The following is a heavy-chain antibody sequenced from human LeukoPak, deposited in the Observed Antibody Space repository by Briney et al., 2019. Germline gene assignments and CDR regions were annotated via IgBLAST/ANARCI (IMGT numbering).Heavy chain of an antibody. CDR2: ISSSSSYI. Sequence: PGGSLRLSCAASGFTFSSYSMNWVRQAPGKGLEWVSSISSSSSYIYYADSVKGRFTISRDNAKNSLYLQMNSLRAEDTAVYYCARAAETYYDVRSGYYTGIWFDPWGQGTLVTVSS. CDR1: GFTFSSYS. D-gene: IGHD3-3*01. V-gene: IGHV3-21*01. J-gene: IGHJ5*02. CDR3: ARAAETYYDVRSGYYTGIWFDP.